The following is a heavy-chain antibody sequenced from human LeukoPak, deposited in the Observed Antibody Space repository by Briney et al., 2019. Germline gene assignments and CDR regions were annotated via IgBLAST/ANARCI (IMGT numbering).Heavy chain of an antibody. CDR2: IIPILGIA. CDR3: ARVHQRSVVPAAIPYNCFDP. D-gene: IGHD2-2*02. J-gene: IGHJ5*02. Sequence: SVKVSCKASAGTFSSYTISWVRQAPGQGLEWMGRIIPILGIANYARKFQGRVTITADKSTSTAYMELSSLRSEDTAVYYCARVHQRSVVPAAIPYNCFDPRGQGTLVTVSS. V-gene: IGHV1-69*02. CDR1: AGTFSSYT.